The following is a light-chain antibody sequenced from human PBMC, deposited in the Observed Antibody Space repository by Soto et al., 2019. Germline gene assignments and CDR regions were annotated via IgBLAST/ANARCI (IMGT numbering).Light chain of an antibody. V-gene: IGLV2-11*01. CDR3: CSYEGRYIYV. J-gene: IGLJ1*01. CDR1: SSDVGGYNF. Sequence: QSVLTQPRSVSGSPGQSVTISCTGTSSDVGGYNFVSWYQHHPGKAPKLMIYDVTKRPSGVPDRFSGSKSGNTASLTISGLRAEDEADYYCCSYEGRYIYVFGSGTKVTVL. CDR2: DVT.